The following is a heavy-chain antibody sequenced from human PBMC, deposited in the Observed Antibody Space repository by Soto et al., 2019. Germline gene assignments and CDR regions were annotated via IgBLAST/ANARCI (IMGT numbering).Heavy chain of an antibody. CDR3: ERLGAGLDV. V-gene: IGHV5-51*01. Sequence: GESLKISCQGSGYSFINYWIAWVRQMPGKGLEWMGIIFPSDSDTRYSPSFQGQVTISADKSLSTAYLRWSSLKASDTAMYFCERLGAGLDVWGQGTTVTVSS. D-gene: IGHD4-17*01. CDR2: IFPSDSDT. CDR1: GYSFINYW. J-gene: IGHJ6*02.